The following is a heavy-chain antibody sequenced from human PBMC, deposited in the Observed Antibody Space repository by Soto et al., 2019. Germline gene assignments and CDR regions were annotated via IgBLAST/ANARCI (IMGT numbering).Heavy chain of an antibody. J-gene: IGHJ3*02. Sequence: QVQLQQSGPGLVKPSQTLSLTCAISGDSVSSTTAGWNWIRQSPSRGLEWLGRTLYRSKWYNGYAVAVEGQIPVNPDTSKNQVSLQLDSVTPEDTATYYCARGRQYAFDIWGQGTVVTVSS. CDR1: GDSVSSTTAG. CDR2: TLYRSKWYN. V-gene: IGHV6-1*01. CDR3: ARGRQYAFDI.